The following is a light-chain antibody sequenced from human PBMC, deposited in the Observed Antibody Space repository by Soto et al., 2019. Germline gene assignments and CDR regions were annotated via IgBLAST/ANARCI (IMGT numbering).Light chain of an antibody. CDR1: QSISSW. V-gene: IGKV1-5*03. CDR3: QQYNSYPYT. Sequence: DIQMTQSPSTLSASVGDRVTITCRASQSISSWLAWYQQKPGKAPKVLIYKASSLESGVPSRFSGSGSGTEFTLTISSGQPDDFATYCCQQYNSYPYTFGQGTKLEIK. J-gene: IGKJ2*01. CDR2: KAS.